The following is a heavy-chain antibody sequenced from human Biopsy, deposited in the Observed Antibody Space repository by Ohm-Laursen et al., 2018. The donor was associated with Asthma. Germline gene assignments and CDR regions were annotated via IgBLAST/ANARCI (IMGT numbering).Heavy chain of an antibody. CDR1: GFSFDDCA. CDR2: ISWNSGNI. V-gene: IGHV3-9*01. CDR3: AKSADYYDSTDYLDF. J-gene: IGHJ4*01. D-gene: IGHD3-22*01. Sequence: SLRLSCTAPGFSFDDCAMHWARQAPGKGLEWVSSISWNSGNIDYADSVKGRFTISRDNAKNSLYLQMQSLRPEDTAFYYCAKSADYYDSTDYLDFWGRGTLVTVSS.